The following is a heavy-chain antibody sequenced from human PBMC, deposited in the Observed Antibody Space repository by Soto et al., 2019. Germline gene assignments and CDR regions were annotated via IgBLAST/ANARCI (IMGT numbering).Heavy chain of an antibody. CDR3: AKPGRYCSSTSCALDY. Sequence: GGSLRLSCASSGFTFSSYAMSWVRQAPGKGLEWVSAISGSGGSTYYADSVKGRFTISRDNSKNTLYLQMNSLRAEDTAVYYCAKPGRYCSSTSCALDYWGQGTLVTVSS. V-gene: IGHV3-23*01. CDR1: GFTFSSYA. D-gene: IGHD2-2*01. CDR2: ISGSGGST. J-gene: IGHJ4*02.